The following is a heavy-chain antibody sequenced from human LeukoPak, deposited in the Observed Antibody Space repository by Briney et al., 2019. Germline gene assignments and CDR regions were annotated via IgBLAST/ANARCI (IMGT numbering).Heavy chain of an antibody. CDR1: GYSFSSYG. Sequence: GASVKVSCKPSGYSFSSYGISWVRQAPGLGLEWMGWISAYNGNTNYAQKLQGRVTMTTDTSTSTANMELRSLRSDDTAVYYCARAHPEYYDSRGRNPLDYWGQGTLVTVSS. V-gene: IGHV1-18*01. J-gene: IGHJ4*02. CDR2: ISAYNGNT. D-gene: IGHD3-22*01. CDR3: ARAHPEYYDSRGRNPLDY.